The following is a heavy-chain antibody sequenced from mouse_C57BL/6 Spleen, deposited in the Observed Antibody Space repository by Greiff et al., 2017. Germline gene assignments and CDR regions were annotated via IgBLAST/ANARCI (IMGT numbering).Heavy chain of an antibody. CDR3: TKGTTVVYWYFDV. CDR1: GYTFTDYE. Sequence: LVESGAELVRPGASVTLSCKASGYTFTDYEMHWVKQTPVHGLEWIGAIDPETGGTAYNQKFKGKAILTADKSSSTAYMELRSLTSEDSAVYYCTKGTTVVYWYFDVWGTGTTVTVSS. V-gene: IGHV1-15*01. D-gene: IGHD1-1*01. J-gene: IGHJ1*03. CDR2: IDPETGGT.